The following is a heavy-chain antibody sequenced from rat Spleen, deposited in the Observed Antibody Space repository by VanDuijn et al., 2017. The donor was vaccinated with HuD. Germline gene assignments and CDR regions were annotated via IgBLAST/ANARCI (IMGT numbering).Heavy chain of an antibody. D-gene: IGHD1-2*01. CDR3: AKEGAAPRYFDF. V-gene: IGHV5-20*01. CDR2: ISYDGGST. J-gene: IGHJ1*01. Sequence: EVQLVESGGGLVQPGRSMKLSCAASGFTFSDYGMAWVFQAPTKGLEWVASISYDGGSTYYRDSVKGRFTISRDNAKNTLYLQMDSLRSEDTATYYCAKEGAAPRYFDFWGPGTMVTVSS. CDR1: GFTFSDYG.